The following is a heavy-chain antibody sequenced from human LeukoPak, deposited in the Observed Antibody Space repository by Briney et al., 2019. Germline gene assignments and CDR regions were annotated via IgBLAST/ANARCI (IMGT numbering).Heavy chain of an antibody. J-gene: IGHJ3*02. V-gene: IGHV3-23*01. Sequence: HPGGSLRLSCAASGFTFSTYAMTWVRQAPGKGLEWVSTISSSGDGTYYADSVKGRFTISRDNSKNTLYLQVNSLRAEDTALYYCAKQTIKYIYGPGAFDIWGQGTLVTVSS. CDR1: GFTFSTYA. CDR2: ISSSGDGT. D-gene: IGHD5-18*01. CDR3: AKQTIKYIYGPGAFDI.